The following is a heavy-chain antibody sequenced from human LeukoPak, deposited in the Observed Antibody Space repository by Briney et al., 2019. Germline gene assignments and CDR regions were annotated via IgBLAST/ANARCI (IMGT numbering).Heavy chain of an antibody. J-gene: IGHJ4*02. CDR3: ARDSLGFDY. CDR1: GGSISDHY. V-gene: IGHV4-59*11. D-gene: IGHD7-27*01. CDR2: IHYSGST. Sequence: SETLSLTCAVSGGSISDHYWSWIRQPPGKGLEYLGYIHYSGSTDSSPSLKSRVTISVDTSKNQFSLRLSSVTAADTAVYYCARDSLGFDYWGQGTLVTVSS.